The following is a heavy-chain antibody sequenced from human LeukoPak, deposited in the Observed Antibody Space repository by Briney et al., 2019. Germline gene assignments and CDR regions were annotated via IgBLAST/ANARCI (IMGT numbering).Heavy chain of an antibody. J-gene: IGHJ4*02. CDR1: GGSISSGGYY. CDR3: ARGGIAAADPFDY. V-gene: IGHV4-31*03. Sequence: SETLSLTCTVSGGSISSGGYYWSRLRQHPGKGLEWIGYIYYSGSTYYNPSLKSRVTISVDTSKNQFSLKLSSVTAADTAVYYCARGGIAAADPFDYWGQGTLVTVSS. D-gene: IGHD6-13*01. CDR2: IYYSGST.